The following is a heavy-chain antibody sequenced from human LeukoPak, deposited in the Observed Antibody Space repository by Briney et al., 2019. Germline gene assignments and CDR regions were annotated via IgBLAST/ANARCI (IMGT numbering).Heavy chain of an antibody. CDR3: ARESGAGKYSSGWPFGY. J-gene: IGHJ4*02. Sequence: GGSLRLSCAASGFTFSSYWMSWVRQAPGKGLEWVANIKQDGSGKYYVDSVKGRFTISRDNAKNSLYLQMNILRAEDTAVYYCARESGAGKYSSGWPFGYWGQGTLVTVSS. CDR1: GFTFSSYW. V-gene: IGHV3-7*01. D-gene: IGHD6-19*01. CDR2: IKQDGSGK.